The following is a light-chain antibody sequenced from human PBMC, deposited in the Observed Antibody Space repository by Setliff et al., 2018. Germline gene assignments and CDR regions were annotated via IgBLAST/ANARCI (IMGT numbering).Light chain of an antibody. CDR3: SSYTSIGTLIV. V-gene: IGLV2-14*03. CDR2: DVS. J-gene: IGLJ2*01. CDR1: NSDVGGHNY. Sequence: QSALTQPASVSGSPGQSISISCTGSNSDVGGHNYVSWYQQHPGKAPKLLISDVSHPPSGVSIRFSGSKSGNTASLTISGLQAEDEADYYCSSYTSIGTLIVFGGGTKVTVL.